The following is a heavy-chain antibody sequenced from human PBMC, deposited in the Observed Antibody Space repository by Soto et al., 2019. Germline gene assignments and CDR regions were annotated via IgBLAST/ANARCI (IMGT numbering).Heavy chain of an antibody. J-gene: IGHJ4*02. V-gene: IGHV3-30*03. D-gene: IGHD2-21*02. CDR2: LSFDGTAE. CDR1: GFIFRDYL. Sequence: QVQLVESGGGVVQPGTSLRLSCKASGFIFRDYLIHWFRQAPGKGLEWLAVLSFDGTAEYYADSTRGRFTIPRDIPKSTTYLVINNVRREDTAMYYCARVATRLQSMEVLEYWGQGTLVTVPS. CDR3: ARVATRLQSMEVLEY.